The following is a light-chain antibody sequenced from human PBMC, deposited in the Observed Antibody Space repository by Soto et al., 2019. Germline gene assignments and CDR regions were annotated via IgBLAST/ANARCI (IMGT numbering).Light chain of an antibody. Sequence: QSVLTQPPSVSGAPGQTVTISCTGSGSNIGTYEVHWYQQLPGVAPKLLIPHNFNRPSGVPDRFSGSKSDTSASLAITGLQAEDEADYYCQSYDTFLSAVVFGGGTKLTVL. V-gene: IGLV1-40*01. CDR1: GSNIGTYE. J-gene: IGLJ2*01. CDR3: QSYDTFLSAVV. CDR2: HNF.